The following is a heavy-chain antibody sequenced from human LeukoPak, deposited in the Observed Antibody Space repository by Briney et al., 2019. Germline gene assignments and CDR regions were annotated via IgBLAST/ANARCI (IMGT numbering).Heavy chain of an antibody. CDR3: ARSGQEIRVDTWFAP. CDR2: INPNSGGT. Sequence: ASVKVSCKASRYTFTGYYMHWGRQAPGQGLEWMGWINPNSGGTNYAQKFQGRVTMTRDTSISTAYMELSRLRSDDTAVYYCARSGQEIRVDTWFAPGGQGTL. J-gene: IGHJ5*02. D-gene: IGHD2-2*01. V-gene: IGHV1-2*02. CDR1: RYTFTGYY.